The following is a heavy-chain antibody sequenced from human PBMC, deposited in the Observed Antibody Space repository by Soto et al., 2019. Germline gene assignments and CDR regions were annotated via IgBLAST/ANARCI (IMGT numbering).Heavy chain of an antibody. D-gene: IGHD3-10*01. J-gene: IGHJ6*01. CDR3: ARHWPTIVRGVIFYY. Sequence: PSGGLSLTWTASGRTISSSSYYWGWIRQPPGKGLEWIGSIYYSGSTYYNPSLKSRVTISVDTSKNQFSLKLSSVTAADTAVYYCARHWPTIVRGVIFYY. CDR1: GRTISSSSYY. CDR2: IYYSGST. V-gene: IGHV4-39*01.